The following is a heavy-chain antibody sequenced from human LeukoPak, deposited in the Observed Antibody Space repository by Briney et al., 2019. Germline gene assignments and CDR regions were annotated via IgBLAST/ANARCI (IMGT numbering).Heavy chain of an antibody. J-gene: IGHJ4*02. CDR3: ANGGNSGYFDY. Sequence: ASVKVSCKASGYTFTSYYIHLVRQAPGQGLEWMGIINPSDGSASYAQKFQGRVTMTRDTSTRTVYMELSSLRSEDTAVYYCANGGNSGYFDYWGQGTLVTVSS. CDR1: GYTFTSYY. V-gene: IGHV1-46*01. D-gene: IGHD4-23*01. CDR2: INPSDGSA.